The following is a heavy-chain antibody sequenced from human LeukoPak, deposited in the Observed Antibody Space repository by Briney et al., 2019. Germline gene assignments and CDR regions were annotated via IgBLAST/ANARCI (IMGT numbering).Heavy chain of an antibody. Sequence: ASVKVSCKASGYTFTSYYMHWVRQAPGQGLEWMGIISPSGGSTSYAQKFQGRVTMTEDTSTDTAYMELSSLRSEDTAVYYCATAIPAARYFDYWGQGTLVTVSS. V-gene: IGHV1-46*01. J-gene: IGHJ4*02. D-gene: IGHD2-2*01. CDR3: ATAIPAARYFDY. CDR2: ISPSGGST. CDR1: GYTFTSYY.